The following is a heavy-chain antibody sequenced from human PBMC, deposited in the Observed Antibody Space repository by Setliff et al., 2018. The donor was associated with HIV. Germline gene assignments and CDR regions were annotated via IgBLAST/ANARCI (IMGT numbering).Heavy chain of an antibody. V-gene: IGHV4-39*07. CDR2: IYYSGST. CDR1: GGSISSGSYY. D-gene: IGHD1-26*01. J-gene: IGHJ3*02. Sequence: SETLSLTCTVSGGSISSGSYYWSWIRQPPGKGLEWIGSIYYSGSTYYNPSLKSRVTISVDTSKTQFSLRLNSLTATDTALYYCARASVGATGLYAFDIWGQGTVVTVSS. CDR3: ARASVGATGLYAFDI.